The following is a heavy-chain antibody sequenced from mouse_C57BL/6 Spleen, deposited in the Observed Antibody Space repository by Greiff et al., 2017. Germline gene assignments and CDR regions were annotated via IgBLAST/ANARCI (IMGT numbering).Heavy chain of an antibody. CDR1: GYTFTSYD. Sequence: LQQSGPELVKPGASVKLSCKASGYTFTSYDINWVKQRPGQGLEWIGRIYPGDGDTNYNGKFKGKATLTADKSSSTAYMQLSSLTSEDSAVYFCAREGVYYYGSSYKYYFDYWGQGTTLTVSS. J-gene: IGHJ2*01. V-gene: IGHV1-82*01. CDR2: IYPGDGDT. CDR3: AREGVYYYGSSYKYYFDY. D-gene: IGHD1-1*01.